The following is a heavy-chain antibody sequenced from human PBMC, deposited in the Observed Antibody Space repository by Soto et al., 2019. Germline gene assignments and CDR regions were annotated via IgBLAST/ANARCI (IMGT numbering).Heavy chain of an antibody. CDR3: ANLAKNYYHYMDV. J-gene: IGHJ6*03. D-gene: IGHD1-26*01. CDR2: ISTSGSST. Sequence: PGGSLRISCAASRFRFSDDYMSWIRTAPGKGLEWVSLISTSGSSTDYADSVKGRFTISRDNAKNSLSLQMNSLRAEDTAVYYCANLAKNYYHYMDVWGKGTTVTVSS. V-gene: IGHV3-11*01. CDR1: RFRFSDDY.